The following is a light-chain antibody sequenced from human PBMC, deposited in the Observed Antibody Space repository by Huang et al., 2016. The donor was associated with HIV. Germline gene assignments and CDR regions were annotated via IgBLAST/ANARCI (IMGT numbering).Light chain of an antibody. CDR1: QSITTS. Sequence: DIQMTQSPSSLSASVGDRVTITCRASQSITTSLNWYQQRPGKAPKLLIYDASTLQSGVPYRFSGSGSGTDFTLNISSLQPEDFATYHCQQSYRTPDTFGQGTKVEIK. J-gene: IGKJ1*01. CDR3: QQSYRTPDT. CDR2: DAS. V-gene: IGKV1-39*01.